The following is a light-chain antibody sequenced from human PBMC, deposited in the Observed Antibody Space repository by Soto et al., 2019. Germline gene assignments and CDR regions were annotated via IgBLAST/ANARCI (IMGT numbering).Light chain of an antibody. CDR1: QSVCSSY. CDR2: GTS. V-gene: IGKV3-20*01. CDR3: QQCDISACS. J-gene: IGKJ2*02. Sequence: EIVLTQSPGTLSLSPGERATLSCRASQSVCSSYLAWYQQKPALAPWILIYGTSSRATGIPDRFKARGSGTDVTLKSCGQDPEVLAVYYCQQCDISACSFGQGTKVEIK.